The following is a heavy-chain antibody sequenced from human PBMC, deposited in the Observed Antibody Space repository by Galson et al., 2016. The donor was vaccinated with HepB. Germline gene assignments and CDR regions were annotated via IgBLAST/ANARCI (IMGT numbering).Heavy chain of an antibody. CDR3: AKTGLRRDGVVVMRYFDY. CDR1: GDSISRSNW. J-gene: IGHJ4*02. Sequence: AVSGDSISRSNWWNWVRQPPGKGLEWIGEIYHSGSTNYNPSLKSRVTISGDKSKNQFSLKLTSVTAADTAVYYCAKTGLRRDGVVVMRYFDYWGQGTLVTVSS. CDR2: IYHSGST. D-gene: IGHD3-22*01. V-gene: IGHV4-4*02.